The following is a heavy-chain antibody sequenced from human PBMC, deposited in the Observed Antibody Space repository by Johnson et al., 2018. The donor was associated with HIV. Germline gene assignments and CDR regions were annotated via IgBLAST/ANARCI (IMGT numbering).Heavy chain of an antibody. V-gene: IGHV3-15*01. Sequence: EQLVESGGGLVKPGGSLRLSCAASGFTFSNAWMSWVRQAPGKGLEWVGRIKSKTDGGTTDYAAPVKGRFTISRDDSKNTLYLQMNSLKTEDTAVYYCTSYSSGWPGGAFDIWGQGTMVTVSS. CDR2: IKSKTDGGTT. D-gene: IGHD6-19*01. CDR3: TSYSSGWPGGAFDI. J-gene: IGHJ3*02. CDR1: GFTFSNAW.